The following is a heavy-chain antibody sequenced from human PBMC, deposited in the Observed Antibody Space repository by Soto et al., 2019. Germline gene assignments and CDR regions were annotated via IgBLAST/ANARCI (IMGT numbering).Heavy chain of an antibody. CDR1: GFSFTSYS. CDR2: INAGRGKT. D-gene: IGHD4-17*01. CDR3: ARWIDNGYFDY. J-gene: IGHJ4*02. V-gene: IGHV1-3*01. Sequence: QGQLVQSGAEVKKPGASVKVSCGTSGFSFTSYSFHWVRQAPAQGLQWMGWINAGRGKTKYSQQFQGRVTFTWDTSANTVYMELRRLTSEDTSVFYCARWIDNGYFDYWGQGILVTVSA.